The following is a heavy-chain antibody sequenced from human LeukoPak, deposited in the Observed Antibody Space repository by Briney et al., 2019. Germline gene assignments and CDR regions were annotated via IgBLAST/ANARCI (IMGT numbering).Heavy chain of an antibody. J-gene: IGHJ4*02. CDR1: GGSFSGYY. Sequence: SETLSLTCAVYGGSFSGYYWSWIRQPPGKGLEWIGEINHSGSTNYNPSLKSRVTVSVDTSKNQFSLKLSSVTAADTAVYYCARDRRGIHDYWGQGTLVTVSS. CDR3: ARDRRGIHDY. V-gene: IGHV4-34*01. CDR2: INHSGST. D-gene: IGHD3-16*01.